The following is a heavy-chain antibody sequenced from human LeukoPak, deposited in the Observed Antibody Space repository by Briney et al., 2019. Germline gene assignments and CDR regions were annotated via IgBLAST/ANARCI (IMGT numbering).Heavy chain of an antibody. CDR3: ARVRRLSAVAVAGPLDY. V-gene: IGHV4-61*05. J-gene: IGHJ4*02. CDR2: IYYSGST. Sequence: SETLSLTCTVSGGSISSSSYYWGWIRQPPGKGLEWIGYIYYSGSTNYNPSLKSRVTISVDTSKNQFSLKLSSVTAADTAVYYCARVRRLSAVAVAGPLDYWGQGTLVTVSS. CDR1: GGSISSSSYY. D-gene: IGHD6-19*01.